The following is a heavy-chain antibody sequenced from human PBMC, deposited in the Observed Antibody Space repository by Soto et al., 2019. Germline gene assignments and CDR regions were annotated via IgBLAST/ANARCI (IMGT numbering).Heavy chain of an antibody. D-gene: IGHD6-19*01. J-gene: IGHJ4*02. CDR3: ASATSIAVAGKET. CDR2: ISFYNGHT. CDR1: GDTVTKYG. V-gene: IGHV1-18*01. Sequence: QVQLVQSGGEVKKPGASVKVSCKASGDTVTKYGISWVRQAPGQGLEWLGWISFYNGHTNYALKFQDRISFTTDTSKSKASMELRSLTSDDTAVYYCASATSIAVAGKETWGQGTLVTVSS.